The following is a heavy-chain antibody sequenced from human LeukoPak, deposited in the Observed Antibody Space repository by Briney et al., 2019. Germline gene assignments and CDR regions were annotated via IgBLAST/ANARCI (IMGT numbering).Heavy chain of an antibody. CDR3: AKGAYDYIEMGYFDY. J-gene: IGHJ4*02. V-gene: IGHV3-23*01. D-gene: IGHD5-12*01. Sequence: PGVSLRLSCAASGFSISNSAMSWVRQAPGKGLEWVSLIIASSGSTFYADSVKGRFTISRDNSKNTLFLQMNSLRAEDTAVYYCAKGAYDYIEMGYFDYWGQGTLVTVSS. CDR2: IIASSGST. CDR1: GFSISNSA.